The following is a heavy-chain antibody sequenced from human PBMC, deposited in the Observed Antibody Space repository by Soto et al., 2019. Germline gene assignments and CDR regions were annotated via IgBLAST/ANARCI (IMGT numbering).Heavy chain of an antibody. CDR2: ISNRGSSA. D-gene: IGHD3-3*02. Sequence: EVHLVQSGGGLVQPGESLSLSCVASGFTFNDYAMHWVRQTPGKGLEWVAAISNRGSSAYYADSVKGRFTTSRDKSTKPLSLQLQTLIVEDTALYFCAKAFCHAANCFPCESWGQGSPDAVAP. V-gene: IGHV3-23*04. J-gene: IGHJ4*02. CDR1: GFTFNDYA. CDR3: AKAFCHAANCFPCES.